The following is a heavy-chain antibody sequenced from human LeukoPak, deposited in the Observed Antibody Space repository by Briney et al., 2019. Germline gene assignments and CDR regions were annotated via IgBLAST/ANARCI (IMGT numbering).Heavy chain of an antibody. Sequence: GASVKVSCKASGYVFASHWLHWVRQAPGQGLEWVGYIKPDSVATDLAQRFQGRVTLTRDTSISTAYLELNGLTADDTAVYFCAKDDPHQRFDNWGQGTLVTVSS. J-gene: IGHJ4*02. CDR1: GYVFASHW. V-gene: IGHV1-2*02. CDR3: AKDDPHQRFDN. D-gene: IGHD2-2*01. CDR2: IKPDSVAT.